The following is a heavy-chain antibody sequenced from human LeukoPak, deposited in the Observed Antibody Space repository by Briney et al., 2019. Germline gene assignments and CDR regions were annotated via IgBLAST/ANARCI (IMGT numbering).Heavy chain of an antibody. CDR1: GGTFSSYA. V-gene: IGHV1-69*13. CDR2: IIPIFGTA. CDR3: ALRMVRGVIEDYYFDY. Sequence: AASVKVSCKASGGTFSSYAISWVRQAPGQGLEWMGGIIPIFGTANYAQKFQGRVTITADESTSTAYMELSSLRSEDTAVYYCALRMVRGVIEDYYFDYWGQGTLVTVSS. J-gene: IGHJ4*02. D-gene: IGHD3-10*01.